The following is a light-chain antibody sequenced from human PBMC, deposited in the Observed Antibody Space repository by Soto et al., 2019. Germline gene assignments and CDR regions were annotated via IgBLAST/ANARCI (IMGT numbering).Light chain of an antibody. V-gene: IGKV3D-15*01. J-gene: IGKJ5*01. CDR1: QFVSSN. CDR3: QQYHNWPPIT. Sequence: EIFMTHSPVTLSVSPGERATLSCRASQFVSSNLAWYQQKPGQAPRLLIYGASTRATGIPARFSGSGSGTEFTLTISNLQSEDFAVYFCQQYHNWPPITFGQGTRLEI. CDR2: GAS.